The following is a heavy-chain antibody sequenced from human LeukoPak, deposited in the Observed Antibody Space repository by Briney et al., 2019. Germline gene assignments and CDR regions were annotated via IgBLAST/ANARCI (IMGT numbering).Heavy chain of an antibody. J-gene: IGHJ4*02. CDR1: GYTFTDYY. CDR2: ISPNSGGT. CDR3: AKNRAGDYAHY. D-gene: IGHD4-17*01. V-gene: IGHV1-2*06. Sequence: ASVKVSCKASGYTFTDYYVHWVRQAPGQGLEWMGRISPNSGGTNYAQKFRGRLTVTRDKSIRTAYMELSSLRSDDTAVYYCAKNRAGDYAHYWGQGTLVTVSS.